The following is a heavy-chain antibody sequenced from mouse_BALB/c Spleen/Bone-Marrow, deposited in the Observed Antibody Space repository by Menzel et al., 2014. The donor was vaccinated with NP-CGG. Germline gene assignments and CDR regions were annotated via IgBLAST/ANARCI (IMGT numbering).Heavy chain of an antibody. CDR2: IDPASGNT. CDR1: GFNIKDTY. D-gene: IGHD2-14*01. J-gene: IGHJ1*01. V-gene: IGHV14-3*02. CDR3: ASYRYGWYFDV. Sequence: VQLQQSGAELVKPGASVKLSCTASGFNIKDTYLHWVKQRPEQGLDWIGRIDPASGNTKYDPKFQGKATITADTSSNTAYLQLSSQTSEDTAVYYCASYRYGWYFDVWGAGTTVTVSS.